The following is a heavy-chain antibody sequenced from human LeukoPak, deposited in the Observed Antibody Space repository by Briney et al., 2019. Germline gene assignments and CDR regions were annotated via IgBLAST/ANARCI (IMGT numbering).Heavy chain of an antibody. CDR3: AKDYGDYSYNWFDP. Sequence: AGGSLRLSCEASGFTFSSYGMSWVRQAPGKGLEWVSAISGSGGSTYYADSVKGRFTISRDNSKNTLYLQMNSLRAEDTAVYYCAKDYGDYSYNWFDPWGQGTLVTVSS. V-gene: IGHV3-23*01. CDR1: GFTFSSYG. D-gene: IGHD4-17*01. CDR2: ISGSGGST. J-gene: IGHJ5*02.